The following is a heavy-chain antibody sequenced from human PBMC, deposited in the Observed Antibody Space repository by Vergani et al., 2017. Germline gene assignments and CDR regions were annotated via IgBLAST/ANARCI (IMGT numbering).Heavy chain of an antibody. CDR2: INPSGGST. D-gene: IGHD3-10*01. Sequence: QVQLVQSGAEVKKPGSSVKVSCKASGGTFSSYAISWVRQAPGQGLEWMGIINPSGGSTSYAQKFQGRVTMTRDTSTSTVYMELSSLRSEDTAVYYCARDVRGGFHYYGSGSCNYWSQGTLVTVSS. V-gene: IGHV1-46*01. CDR1: GGTFSSYA. CDR3: ARDVRGGFHYYGSGSCNY. J-gene: IGHJ4*02.